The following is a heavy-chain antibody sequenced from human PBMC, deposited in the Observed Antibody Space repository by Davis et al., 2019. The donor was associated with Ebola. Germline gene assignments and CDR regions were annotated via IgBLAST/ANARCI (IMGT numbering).Heavy chain of an antibody. V-gene: IGHV1-18*01. CDR3: ARRVVTARWWFDP. J-gene: IGHJ5*02. CDR1: GGTFSSYA. Sequence: ASVKVSCKASGGTFSSYAISWVRQAPGQGLEWMGWISAYNGNTNYAQKLQGRVTMTTDTSTSTAYMELRSLRSDDTAVYYCARRVVTARWWFDPWGQGTLVTVSS. D-gene: IGHD2-21*02. CDR2: ISAYNGNT.